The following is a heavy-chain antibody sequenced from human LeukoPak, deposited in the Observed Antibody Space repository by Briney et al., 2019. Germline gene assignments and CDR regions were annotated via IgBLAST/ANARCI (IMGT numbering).Heavy chain of an antibody. Sequence: GGSLRLSCAASGFTFSSYSMNWVRQAPGKGLEWVSSISSSSSYIYYADSAKGRFTISRDNAKNSLYLQMNSLRAEDTAVYYCARDPGSSWYQDYWGQGTLVTVSS. CDR3: ARDPGSSWYQDY. CDR2: ISSSSSYI. J-gene: IGHJ4*02. CDR1: GFTFSSYS. D-gene: IGHD6-13*01. V-gene: IGHV3-21*01.